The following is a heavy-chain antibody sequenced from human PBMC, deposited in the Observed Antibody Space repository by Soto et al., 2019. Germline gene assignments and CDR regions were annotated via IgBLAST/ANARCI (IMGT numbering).Heavy chain of an antibody. CDR1: GGSISSSSSY. CDR3: ARDPLYGDCSGGSCYEGAYYMDV. V-gene: IGHV4-39*07. D-gene: IGHD2-15*01. CDR2: IYYLGST. Sequence: SETLSLTCTVSGGSISSSSSYWGWIRQPPGKGLEWVGSIYYLGSTNYNPSLGSRVTISVDTSKNQFSLKLSSVTAADTAVYYCARDPLYGDCSGGSCYEGAYYMDVWGKGTTVTVSS. J-gene: IGHJ6*03.